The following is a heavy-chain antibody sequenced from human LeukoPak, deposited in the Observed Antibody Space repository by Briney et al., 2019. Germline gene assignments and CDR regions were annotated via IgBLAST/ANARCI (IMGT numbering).Heavy chain of an antibody. CDR3: ARPYSIAVAGVAY. Sequence: PGGSLRLSCAASGFTFSSYSMNWVRQAPGKGLEWVSSISSSSSYIYYADSVKGRFTISRDNAKNSLYLQMNSLRAEDTAVYYCARPYSIAVAGVAYWGQGTLVTVSS. CDR1: GFTFSSYS. J-gene: IGHJ4*02. CDR2: ISSSSSYI. V-gene: IGHV3-21*01. D-gene: IGHD6-19*01.